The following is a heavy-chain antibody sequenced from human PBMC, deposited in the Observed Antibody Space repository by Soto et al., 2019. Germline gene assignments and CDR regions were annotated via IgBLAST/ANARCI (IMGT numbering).Heavy chain of an antibody. CDR3: ARKGLYDILTGHDAFDI. CDR2: IIPILGIA. Sequence: SVKVSCKASGGTFSSYTISWVRQAPGQGLEWMGRIIPILGIANYAQKFQGRVTITADKSTSTAYMELSSLRSEDTAVYYCARKGLYDILTGHDAFDIWGQGTMVTVSS. D-gene: IGHD3-9*01. CDR1: GGTFSSYT. J-gene: IGHJ3*02. V-gene: IGHV1-69*02.